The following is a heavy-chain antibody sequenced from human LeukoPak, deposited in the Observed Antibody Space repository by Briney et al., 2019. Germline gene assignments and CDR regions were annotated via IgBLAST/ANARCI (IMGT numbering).Heavy chain of an antibody. J-gene: IGHJ3*02. CDR2: INHSGST. D-gene: IGHD2-2*01. Sequence: SETLSLTCAVYGGSFSGYYWSWIRQPPWKGLEWIGEINHSGSTNYNPSLKSRVTISVDTSKNQFSLKLSSVTAADTAVYYCARRLGYCSSTSCYVHDAFDIWGQRTMVTVSS. V-gene: IGHV4-34*01. CDR3: ARRLGYCSSTSCYVHDAFDI. CDR1: GGSFSGYY.